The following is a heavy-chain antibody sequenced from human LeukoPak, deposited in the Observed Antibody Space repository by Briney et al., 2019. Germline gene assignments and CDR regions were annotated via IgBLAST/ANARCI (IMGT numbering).Heavy chain of an antibody. J-gene: IGHJ3*02. CDR1: GGSISSYY. CDR3: ARAPGPPPIVDTARTGAFDI. CDR2: IYYSGST. Sequence: SETLSLTCTVSGGSISSYYWSWIRQPPGKGLEWIGYIYYSGSTNYNPSLKSRVTISVDTSKNQFSLKLSSVTAADTAVYYCARAPGPPPIVDTARTGAFDIWGQGTMVTVSS. V-gene: IGHV4-59*08. D-gene: IGHD5-18*01.